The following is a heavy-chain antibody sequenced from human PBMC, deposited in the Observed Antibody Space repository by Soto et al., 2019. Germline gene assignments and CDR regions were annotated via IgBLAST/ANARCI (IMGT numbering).Heavy chain of an antibody. CDR1: GFSLSNGKVG. D-gene: IGHD6-19*01. J-gene: IGHJ6*03. CDR2: IFSNDEK. Sequence: HVTLKESGPVLVKPTETLTLTCTVSGFSLSNGKVGGSWIRQPPGQALELLAHIFSNDEKSYRTSLKSRLTISEDTSKSQVVLTMTNVDPVDTATYYCARILFGRSVAGGYFYMDVWGKGTTVTVSS. CDR3: ARILFGRSVAGGYFYMDV. V-gene: IGHV2-26*01.